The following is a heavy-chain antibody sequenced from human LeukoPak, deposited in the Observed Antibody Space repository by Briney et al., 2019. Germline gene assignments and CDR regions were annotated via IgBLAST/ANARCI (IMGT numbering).Heavy chain of an antibody. CDR3: AKDKGVRYFDY. Sequence: GGSLRLSCAASGFSFISYWMTWVRQAPGKGLEWVANIKQDGSEKYYADSVKGRFTISRDNSKNTVYLQMNSLRAEDTAVYYCAKDKGVRYFDYWGQGTLVTVSS. CDR2: IKQDGSEK. J-gene: IGHJ4*02. V-gene: IGHV3-7*01. D-gene: IGHD3-10*01. CDR1: GFSFISYW.